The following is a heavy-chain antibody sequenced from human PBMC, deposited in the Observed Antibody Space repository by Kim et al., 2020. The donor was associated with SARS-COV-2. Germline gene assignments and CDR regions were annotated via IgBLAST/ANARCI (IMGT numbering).Heavy chain of an antibody. J-gene: IGHJ4*02. CDR3: ARVREGGSSWYYFDY. CDR2: ISSSSSYT. CDR1: GFTFSDYY. V-gene: IGHV3-11*05. D-gene: IGHD6-13*01. Sequence: GGSLRLSCAASGFTFSDYYMSWIRQAPGKGLEWFSYISSSSSYTNYAYSVKGRFTISRDNAKNSLYLQMNSLRAEDTAGYYCARVREGGSSWYYFDYWGQGTLVTVSS.